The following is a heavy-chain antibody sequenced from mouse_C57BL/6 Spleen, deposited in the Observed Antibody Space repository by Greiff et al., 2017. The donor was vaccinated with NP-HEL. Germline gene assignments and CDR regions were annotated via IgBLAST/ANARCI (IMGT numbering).Heavy chain of an antibody. CDR2: IDPSDSET. CDR1: GYTFTSYW. Sequence: VQLQQPGAELVRPGSSVKLSCKASGYTFTSYWMHWVKQRPIQGLEWIGNIDPSDSETHYNQKFKDKATLTVDKSSSTAYMQLSSLTSEDSAVYYCARSQAAQATPMDYWGQGTSVTVSS. CDR3: ARSQAAQATPMDY. D-gene: IGHD3-2*02. J-gene: IGHJ4*01. V-gene: IGHV1-52*01.